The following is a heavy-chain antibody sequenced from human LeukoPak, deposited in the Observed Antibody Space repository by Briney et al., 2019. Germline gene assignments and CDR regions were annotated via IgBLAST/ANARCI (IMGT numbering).Heavy chain of an antibody. CDR1: GFTFSSYG. V-gene: IGHV3-30*03. D-gene: IGHD6-19*01. J-gene: IGHJ4*02. CDR2: ISYDGSNK. CDR3: ASPTGYSSGWYFFDY. Sequence: GRSLRLSCAASGFTFSSYGMHWVHQAPGKGLEWVAVISYDGSNKYYADSVKGRFTISRDNSKNTLYLQMNSLRAEDTAVYYCASPTGYSSGWYFFDYWGQGTLVTVSS.